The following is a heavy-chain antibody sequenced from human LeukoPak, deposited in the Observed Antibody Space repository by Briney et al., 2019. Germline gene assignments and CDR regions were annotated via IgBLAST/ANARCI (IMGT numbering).Heavy chain of an antibody. J-gene: IGHJ4*02. CDR3: ARGGSLRLPGNY. CDR2: IYYSGST. D-gene: IGHD4-11*01. V-gene: IGHV4-39*07. CDR1: GGSISSSSYY. Sequence: PSETLSLTCTVSGGSISSSSYYWGWIRQPPGKGLEWIGSIYYSGSTYYNPSLKSRVTISVDTSKNQFSLKLSSVTAADTAVYYCARGGSLRLPGNYWGQGTLVTVSS.